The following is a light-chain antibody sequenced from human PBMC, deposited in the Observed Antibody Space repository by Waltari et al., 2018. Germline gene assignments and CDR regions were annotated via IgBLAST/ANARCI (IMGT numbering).Light chain of an antibody. CDR2: DAS. J-gene: IGKJ1*01. V-gene: IGKV3-11*01. CDR3: QQRSNWPPWT. CDR1: QSVSSY. Sequence: EIVLTQSPATLSVSPGERATLSRRASQSVSSYLAWSQQKPGQAPRLLIYDASNRATGIPARFSGSGSGTDFTLTISSLEPEDFAVYYCQQRSNWPPWTFGQGTKVEIK.